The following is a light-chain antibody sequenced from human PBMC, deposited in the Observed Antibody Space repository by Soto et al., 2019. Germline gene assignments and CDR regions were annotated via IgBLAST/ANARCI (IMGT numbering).Light chain of an antibody. J-gene: IGKJ1*01. CDR3: QRYNSYWT. V-gene: IGKV1-5*01. CDR2: DAS. CDR1: QSISSW. Sequence: DIQMTQSPSTLSASVGDRVPINCRASQSISSWLAWYQQKPGKAPKLLIYDASSLESGVPSRISGSGSGTEFTLNISSLQPDDFATYYCQRYNSYWTFGQGTKVEIK.